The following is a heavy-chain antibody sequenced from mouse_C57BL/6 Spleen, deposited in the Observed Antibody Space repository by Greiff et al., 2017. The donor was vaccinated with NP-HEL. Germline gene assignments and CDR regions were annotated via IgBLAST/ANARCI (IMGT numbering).Heavy chain of an antibody. D-gene: IGHD2-4*01. CDR1: GYTFTSYT. J-gene: IGHJ2*01. CDR2: INPSSGYT. V-gene: IGHV1-4*01. Sequence: QVHVKQSGAELARPGASVKMSCKASGYTFTSYTMHWVKQRPGQGLEWIGYINPSSGYTKYNQKFKDKATLTADKSSSTAYMQLSSLTSEDSAVYYCARGTYDYDGGFDYWGQGTTLTVSS. CDR3: ARGTYDYDGGFDY.